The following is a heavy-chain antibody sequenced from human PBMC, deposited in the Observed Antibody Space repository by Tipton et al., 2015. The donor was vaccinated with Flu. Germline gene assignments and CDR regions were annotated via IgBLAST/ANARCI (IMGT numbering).Heavy chain of an antibody. V-gene: IGHV3-66*01. Sequence: GSLRLSCAASGFTVSSNYMSWVRQAPGKGLEWVSVIYSGGSTYYADSVKGRFTISRDNSKNTLHLQMNSLRAEDTAVYYCASTPDGGAIRYWGQGTLVTVSS. CDR2: IYSGGST. J-gene: IGHJ4*02. CDR3: ASTPDGGAIRY. D-gene: IGHD1-26*01. CDR1: GFTVSSNY.